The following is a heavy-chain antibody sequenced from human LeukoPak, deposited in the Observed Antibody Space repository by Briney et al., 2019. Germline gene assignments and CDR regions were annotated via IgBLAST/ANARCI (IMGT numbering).Heavy chain of an antibody. CDR1: GGSISSGDYY. Sequence: SETLSLTCTVSGGSISSGDYYWSWIRQPPGKGLEWIGYIYYSGSTYYNPSLKSRVTISVDTSKNQFSLKLSSVTAAKTGVDDCALKGGRCSHRRSFTYWGEGTLVTVSS. V-gene: IGHV4-30-4*08. CDR3: ALKGGRCSHRRSFTY. CDR2: IYYSGST. D-gene: IGHD3-10*02. J-gene: IGHJ4*02.